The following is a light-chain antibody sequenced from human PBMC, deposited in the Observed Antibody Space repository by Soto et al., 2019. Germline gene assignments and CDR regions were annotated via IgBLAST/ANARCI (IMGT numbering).Light chain of an antibody. CDR2: EVS. Sequence: QSVLTQPASVSGSPGQSITISCTGTSSDVGGYNYFSWYQQHPGKAPKLMIYEVSNRPSGVSNRFSGSKSGNTASLTISGLQAEDEADDYCSSYTSSSTPYVVFGGGTKVTVL. CDR3: SSYTSSSTPYVV. J-gene: IGLJ2*01. CDR1: SSDVGGYNY. V-gene: IGLV2-14*01.